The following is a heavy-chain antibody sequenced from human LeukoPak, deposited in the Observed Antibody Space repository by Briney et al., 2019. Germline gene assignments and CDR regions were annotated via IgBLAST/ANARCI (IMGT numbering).Heavy chain of an antibody. CDR1: GFTFSGNA. J-gene: IGHJ4*02. CDR2: ISGTGGST. V-gene: IGHV3-23*01. D-gene: IGHD3-10*01. Sequence: GGSLRLSCAASGFTFSGNAMNWVRQAPGEGLEWVSTISGTGGSTYYADSVKGRFTISRDNSKNTLYLQMTSLRAEDTAVYYCAKRGPTDYGSGTYWYFDYWGQGTLVTVSS. CDR3: AKRGPTDYGSGTYWYFDY.